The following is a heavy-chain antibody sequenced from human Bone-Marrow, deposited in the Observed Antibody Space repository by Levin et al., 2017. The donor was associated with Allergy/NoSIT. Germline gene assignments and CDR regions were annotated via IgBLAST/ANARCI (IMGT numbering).Heavy chain of an antibody. CDR1: GFTFSNYA. Sequence: GGSLRLSCAASGFTFSNYALHWVRQAPGKGLEWVAVMSYDGNKKYYAESVRGRFTISRDNSRNTLFLQMSSLTSEDTSVYYCARMSSRRGYGMDVWGQGTTVTVSS. CDR2: MSYDGNKK. V-gene: IGHV3-30*04. D-gene: IGHD2-15*01. J-gene: IGHJ6*02. CDR3: ARMSSRRGYGMDV.